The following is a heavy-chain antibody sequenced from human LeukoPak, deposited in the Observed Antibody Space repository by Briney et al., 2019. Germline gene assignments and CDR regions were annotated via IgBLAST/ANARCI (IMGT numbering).Heavy chain of an antibody. Sequence: PSQTLSLTCTVSGGSISSGSYYWGWIRQPAGKGLEWIGRIYTSGSTNYNPSLKSRVTISVDTSKNQFSLKPSSVTAADTAVYYCATELYYDILTGYVDDYWGQGTLVTVSS. CDR2: IYTSGST. D-gene: IGHD3-9*01. J-gene: IGHJ4*02. V-gene: IGHV4-61*02. CDR3: ATELYYDILTGYVDDY. CDR1: GGSISSGSYY.